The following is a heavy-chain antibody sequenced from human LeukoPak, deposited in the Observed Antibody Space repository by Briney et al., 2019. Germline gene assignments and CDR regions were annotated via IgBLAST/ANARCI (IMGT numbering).Heavy chain of an antibody. V-gene: IGHV5-51*01. Sequence: GKSLKISCKGSGYSFNSYWLGWVRQMPGIGLEWMGIIYPGDSDTRYSPSFQGQVTISVDKSISTAYLQWSSLKASDTAIYYCARQDGFGLYYFDFWGQGTLVTVSS. D-gene: IGHD3/OR15-3a*01. CDR2: IYPGDSDT. CDR3: ARQDGFGLYYFDF. CDR1: GYSFNSYW. J-gene: IGHJ4*02.